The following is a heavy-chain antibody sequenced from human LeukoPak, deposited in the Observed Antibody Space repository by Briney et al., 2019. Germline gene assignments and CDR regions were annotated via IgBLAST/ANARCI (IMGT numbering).Heavy chain of an antibody. J-gene: IGHJ4*02. Sequence: PSETLSLTCTVSGGSISSYYWSWIRQPAGKGLEWIGRIYTSGSTNYNPSLKSRVTMSVDTSKNQFSLKLSSVTAADTAAYYCARALGDSSGYYYYYFDYWGQGTLVTVSS. CDR3: ARALGDSSGYYYYYFDY. CDR2: IYTSGST. V-gene: IGHV4-4*07. D-gene: IGHD3-22*01. CDR1: GGSISSYY.